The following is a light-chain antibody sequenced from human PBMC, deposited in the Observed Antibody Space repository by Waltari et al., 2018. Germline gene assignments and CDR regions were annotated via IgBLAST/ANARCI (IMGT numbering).Light chain of an antibody. CDR1: SSDFGGLPY. CDR2: EVT. CDR3: SSCSYTPTTTVV. J-gene: IGLJ1*01. Sequence: QSALPQPASVSGSPGQSIPISCPGTSSDFGGLPYFSWSQHHPGKPPKLIIYEVTERPSGVSNRFSGSKSGDTASLTISGLQAEDEADYYCSSCSYTPTTTVVFGTGTRVTVL. V-gene: IGLV2-14*01.